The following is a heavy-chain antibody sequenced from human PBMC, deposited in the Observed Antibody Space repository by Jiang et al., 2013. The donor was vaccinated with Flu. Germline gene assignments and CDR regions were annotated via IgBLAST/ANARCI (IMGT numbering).Heavy chain of an antibody. CDR3: ARGGGPGLDY. J-gene: IGHJ4*02. Sequence: CKGSGYSFTSYVDQLGAPDARKGLEWMGRIDPSDSYTNYSPSFQGHVTISADKSISTAYLQWSSLKASDTTMYYCARGGGPGLDYWGQGTLVTVSS. CDR2: IDPSDSYT. CDR1: GYSFTSYV. D-gene: IGHD3-16*01. V-gene: IGHV5-10-1*01.